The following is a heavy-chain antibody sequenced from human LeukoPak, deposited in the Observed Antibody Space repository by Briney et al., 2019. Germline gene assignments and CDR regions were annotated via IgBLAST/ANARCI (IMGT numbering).Heavy chain of an antibody. CDR2: ISGSGGST. CDR3: ANLAMNTAMVIDY. D-gene: IGHD5-18*01. V-gene: IGHV3-23*01. J-gene: IGHJ4*02. Sequence: GGSLRLSCAASGFTFSSYAMSWVRQAPGRGLEWASAISGSGGSTYYADSVKGRFTISRDNSKNTLYLQMNSLRAEDTAVYYCANLAMNTAMVIDYWGQGTLVTVSS. CDR1: GFTFSSYA.